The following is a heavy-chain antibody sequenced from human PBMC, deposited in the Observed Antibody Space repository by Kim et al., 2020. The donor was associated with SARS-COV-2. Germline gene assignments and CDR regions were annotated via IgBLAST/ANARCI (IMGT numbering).Heavy chain of an antibody. J-gene: IGHJ6*02. CDR3: TRATNGMDV. Sequence: GGSLRLSCAASGFTFSNYDMHWVRQAAGEGLEWVSGIGAAGDTSYLGSVTGRFTISRDKARNSLYLQLNSLRAGDTAIYYCTRATNGMDVWGQGTTVTVSS. CDR2: IGAAGDT. CDR1: GFTFSNYD. V-gene: IGHV3-13*01.